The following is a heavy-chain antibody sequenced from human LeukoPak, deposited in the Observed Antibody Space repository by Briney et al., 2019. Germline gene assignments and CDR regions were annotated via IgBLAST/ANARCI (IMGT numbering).Heavy chain of an antibody. CDR3: AKAVQWLAQYFDY. J-gene: IGHJ4*02. D-gene: IGHD6-19*01. V-gene: IGHV3-23*01. CDR2: ISGTGTST. Sequence: PGGSLRLSCAASGFTFSNYAMSWVRRAPGKGLEWVSGISGTGTSTYYAESVKGRFTVSRDNSKNTLYLQMNSLRAEDTAVYYCAKAVQWLAQYFDYWGQGTLVTISS. CDR1: GFTFSNYA.